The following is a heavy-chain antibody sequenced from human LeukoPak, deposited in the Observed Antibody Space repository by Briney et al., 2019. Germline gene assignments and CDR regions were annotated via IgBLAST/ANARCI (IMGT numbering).Heavy chain of an antibody. V-gene: IGHV5-51*01. CDR2: INPADSDT. Sequence: PGESLKISCNGSGYSFTSYWIAWVRPMPGKGLEWMGIINPADSDTRYSLSFQGQVTMSADKSISTAYLQWSSLKASDTAMYYCARQGGSYVSLDYWGQGTLVTVSS. J-gene: IGHJ4*02. CDR1: GYSFTSYW. CDR3: ARQGGSYVSLDY. D-gene: IGHD1-26*01.